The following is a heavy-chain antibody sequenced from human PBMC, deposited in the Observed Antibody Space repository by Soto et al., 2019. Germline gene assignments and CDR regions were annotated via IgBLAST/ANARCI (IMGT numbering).Heavy chain of an antibody. Sequence: QVQLVQSGGEVRKPGASVKDSCKASGYTFTTSGISWVRQAPGQGLEWMAMMSAYNGNTNYAQKFQGGVTLTTDTPTSTAYMELRSLKSDDTATYYCARVRGIPADADYWGQGSLVTVSS. V-gene: IGHV1-18*01. J-gene: IGHJ4*02. CDR1: GYTFTTSG. CDR3: ARVRGIPADADY. D-gene: IGHD2-2*01. CDR2: MSAYNGNT.